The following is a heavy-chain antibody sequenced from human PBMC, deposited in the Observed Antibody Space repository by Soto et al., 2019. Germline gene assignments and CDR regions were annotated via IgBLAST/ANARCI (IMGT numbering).Heavy chain of an antibody. CDR3: ARVRAYYYDSSGYGTDYFDY. J-gene: IGHJ4*02. CDR2: IYYSGST. V-gene: IGHV4-59*01. D-gene: IGHD3-22*01. Sequence: SETLSLTCTVSGGSISSYYWSWIRQPPGKGLEWIGYIYYSGSTNYNPSLKSRVTISVDTSKNQFSLKLSSVTAADTAVYYCARVRAYYYDSSGYGTDYFDYWGQGTLVTVPQ. CDR1: GGSISSYY.